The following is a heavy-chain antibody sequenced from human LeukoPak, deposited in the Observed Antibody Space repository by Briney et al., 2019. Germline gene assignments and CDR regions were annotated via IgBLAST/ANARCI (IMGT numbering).Heavy chain of an antibody. V-gene: IGHV3-21*01. CDR1: GFTFSSYS. Sequence: GGSLRLSCAASGFTFSSYSMNWVRQAPGKGLEWVSSLSTSSSYIYYADSLKGRFTISRDNAKNSLYLQMNSLRAEDTAVYYCARGTMFPYYFDYWGQGTLVTVSS. CDR2: LSTSSSYI. J-gene: IGHJ4*02. CDR3: ARGTMFPYYFDY. D-gene: IGHD3-10*02.